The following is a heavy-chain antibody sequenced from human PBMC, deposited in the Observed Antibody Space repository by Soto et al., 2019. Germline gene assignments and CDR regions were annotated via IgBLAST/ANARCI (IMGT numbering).Heavy chain of an antibody. J-gene: IGHJ2*01. D-gene: IGHD5-18*01. V-gene: IGHV3-30-3*01. CDR3: ARDPLWGTAMVLWYFAL. Sequence: QVQLVESGGGVVQPGRSLRLSCAASGFTFSSYAMHWVRQAPGKGLEWVAVISYDGSNKYYADSVKGRFTSSRDNSKNTLYLHMNSLRAEATAVYYCARDPLWGTAMVLWYFALWGRGTLVTVSS. CDR1: GFTFSSYA. CDR2: ISYDGSNK.